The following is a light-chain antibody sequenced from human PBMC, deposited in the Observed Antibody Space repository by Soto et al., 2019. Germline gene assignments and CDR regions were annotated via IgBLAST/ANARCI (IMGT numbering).Light chain of an antibody. J-gene: IGKJ1*01. CDR2: KAA. V-gene: IGKV1-5*03. CDR1: QSISGW. CDR3: QHYKRYPEA. Sequence: DIQMTQSPFTLSASVGDRDTIXXRARQSISGWVAWYQQKAGTAPKIXTDKAASLERGGPSRFSGRRSGTEFTLTISSLQPADFATYFCQHYKRYPEAFGPGTKVDIK.